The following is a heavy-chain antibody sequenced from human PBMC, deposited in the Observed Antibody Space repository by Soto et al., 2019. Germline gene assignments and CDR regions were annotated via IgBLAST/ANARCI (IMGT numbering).Heavy chain of an antibody. J-gene: IGHJ3*02. CDR2: IYYSGST. V-gene: IGHV4-31*03. Sequence: QVQLQESGPGLVKPSQTLSLTCTVSGGSISSGGYYWSWIRQHPGKGLEWIGYIYYSGSTYYNTSLKSRVTISVDTSKNQFSLKLSSVTAADTAVYYCARDSPQIHPSFFDIWGQGKMVTVSS. CDR1: GGSISSGGYY. CDR3: ARDSPQIHPSFFDI.